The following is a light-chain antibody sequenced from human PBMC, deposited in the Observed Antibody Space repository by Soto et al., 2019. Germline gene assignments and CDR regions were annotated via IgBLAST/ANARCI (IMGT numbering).Light chain of an antibody. J-gene: IGLJ1*01. CDR2: GNS. CDR3: QSYDSSLSGYV. Sequence: QSVLTQPPSVSGAPGQRVTISCTGSSSNIGAGYDVHWYQQLPGTATKLLIYGNSNRPSGVPDQFSGSKSGTSASLAITGLQAEDEADYYCQSYDSSLSGYVFGTGTKVTVL. V-gene: IGLV1-40*01. CDR1: SSNIGAGYD.